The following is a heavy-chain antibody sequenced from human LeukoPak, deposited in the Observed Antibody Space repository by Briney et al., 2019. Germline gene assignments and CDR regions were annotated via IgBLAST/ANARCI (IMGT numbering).Heavy chain of an antibody. D-gene: IGHD3-22*01. CDR2: ISAYNGNT. CDR1: GYTFTSYG. V-gene: IGHV1-18*01. CDR3: ARTLPFMIVVVITPGGWFDP. Sequence: GASVKVSCKASGYTFTSYGISWVRQAPGQGLEWMGWISAYNGNTNYAQKLQGRVTMTTDTSTSTAYMELRSLRSDDTAVYYCARTLPFMIVVVITPGGWFDPWGQETLVTVSS. J-gene: IGHJ5*02.